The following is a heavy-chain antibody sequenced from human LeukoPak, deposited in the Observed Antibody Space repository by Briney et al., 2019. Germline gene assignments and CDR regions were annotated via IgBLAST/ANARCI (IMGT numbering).Heavy chain of an antibody. CDR1: GFTFSSYG. V-gene: IGHV3-23*01. CDR2: ISGSGGTT. D-gene: IGHD1-1*01. Sequence: GGSLRLSCAASGFTFSSYGMHWVRQAPGKGLEWVSSISGSGGTTYYADSVKGRFTISRDKSKNILYLQMNSLRAEDSAVYYCARSAQLDFWGQGTLVTVSS. CDR3: ARSAQLDF. J-gene: IGHJ4*02.